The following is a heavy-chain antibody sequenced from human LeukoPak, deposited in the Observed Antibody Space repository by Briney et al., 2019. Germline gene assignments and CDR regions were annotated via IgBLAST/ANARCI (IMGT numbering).Heavy chain of an antibody. Sequence: PGGSLRLSCAASGFTFSDYYMSWIRQAPGKGLEWVSYISSSSSYTNYADSVKGRFTISRDNVKNSLFLQMNSLSDEDTAVYYCARDFLTGYFDYWGQGTLVTVSS. J-gene: IGHJ4*02. V-gene: IGHV3-11*06. CDR1: GFTFSDYY. CDR2: ISSSSSYT. CDR3: ARDFLTGYFDY. D-gene: IGHD3-9*01.